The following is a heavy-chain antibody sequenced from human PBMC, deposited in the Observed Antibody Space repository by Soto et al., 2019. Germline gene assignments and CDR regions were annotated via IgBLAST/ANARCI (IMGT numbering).Heavy chain of an antibody. D-gene: IGHD3-10*01. J-gene: IGHJ6*02. CDR1: GGTFSSYA. CDR3: ARVGRFGELLLLDHYYYYGMDV. V-gene: IGHV1-69*13. Sequence: SVKVSCKASGGTFSSYAISWVRQAPGQGLEWMGGIIPIFGTANYAQKFQGRVTITADESTSTAYMELSSLRSEDTAVYYCARVGRFGELLLLDHYYYYGMDVWGQGTTVTSP. CDR2: IIPIFGTA.